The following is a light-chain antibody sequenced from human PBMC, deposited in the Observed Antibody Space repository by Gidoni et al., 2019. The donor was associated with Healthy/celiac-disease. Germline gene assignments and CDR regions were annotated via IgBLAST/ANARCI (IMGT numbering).Light chain of an antibody. CDR2: DAS. CDR3: QQYDNLPLT. CDR1: QDIRHY. Sequence: IKMTQSPSSLSASVGDRVTITCRASQDIRHYLTWYQQKPGKAPKLLIYDASNLETGVPSRFSGSGSGTDFTFTISSLQPEDIATYYCQQYDNLPLTFXGXTKVEIK. J-gene: IGKJ4*01. V-gene: IGKV1-33*01.